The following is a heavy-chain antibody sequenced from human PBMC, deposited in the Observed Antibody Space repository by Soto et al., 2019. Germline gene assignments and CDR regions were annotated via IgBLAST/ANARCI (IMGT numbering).Heavy chain of an antibody. CDR3: ASSEATYYYDSSGYLPTDY. CDR2: IYYSGST. Sequence: QLQLQESGPGLVKPSETLSLTCTVSGGSISSSSYYWGWIRQPPGKGLEWIGSIYYSGSTYYNLSLQSRVTISVDTSKNQSSLKLSSVTAADTAVYYCASSEATYYYDSSGYLPTDYWGQGTLVTVSS. V-gene: IGHV4-39*01. D-gene: IGHD3-22*01. CDR1: GGSISSSSYY. J-gene: IGHJ4*02.